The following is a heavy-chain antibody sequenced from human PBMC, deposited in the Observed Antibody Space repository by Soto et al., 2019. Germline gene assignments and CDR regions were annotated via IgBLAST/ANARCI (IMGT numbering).Heavy chain of an antibody. CDR2: VYYSGTT. CDR3: ATQSPGDY. V-gene: IGHV4-59*08. Sequence: SETLALTWTGSGGSIREWYWTWFRQAPGKGLAWIGYVYYSGTTNSTPSLQSRVTISVDTSKNQFSLKLSSVTAADTAIYYCATQSPGDYWSQGTLVTVS. CDR1: GGSIREWY. J-gene: IGHJ4*02.